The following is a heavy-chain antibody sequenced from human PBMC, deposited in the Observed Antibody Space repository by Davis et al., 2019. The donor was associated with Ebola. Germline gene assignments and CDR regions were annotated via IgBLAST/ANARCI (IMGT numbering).Heavy chain of an antibody. CDR1: GGYISGYY. V-gene: IGHV4-59*01. Sequence: SETLSLTCSVSGGYISGYYWSWIRQPPGKGLEWIGYIYYSGSTNYNPSLKSRVTISVDTSKNQFSLKLSSVTAADTALYYCARAYCSSTSCAGFDPWGQGTLVTVSS. D-gene: IGHD2-2*01. J-gene: IGHJ5*02. CDR3: ARAYCSSTSCAGFDP. CDR2: IYYSGST.